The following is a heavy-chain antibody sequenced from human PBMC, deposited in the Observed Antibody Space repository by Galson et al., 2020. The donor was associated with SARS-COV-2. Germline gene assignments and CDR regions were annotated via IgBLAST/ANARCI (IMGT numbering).Heavy chain of an antibody. D-gene: IGHD2-15*01. CDR3: ARHAAYCTGGSCESDFDY. Sequence: SETLSLTCTVSGGSITNYYWSWIRKPPGKGVEWHAFSSYSGQTNYSPSLKDRLTISVDTYKNQFSLKMNSVTATDTAVYYCARHAAYCTGGSCESDFDYWGQGTLVTVSS. J-gene: IGHJ4*02. CDR1: GGSITNYY. V-gene: IGHV4-59*08. CDR2: SSYSGQT.